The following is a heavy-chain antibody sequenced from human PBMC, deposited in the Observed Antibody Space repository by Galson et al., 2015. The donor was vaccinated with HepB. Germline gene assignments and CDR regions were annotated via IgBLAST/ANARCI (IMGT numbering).Heavy chain of an antibody. D-gene: IGHD4-23*01. J-gene: IGHJ1*01. V-gene: IGHV4-39*01. Sequence: SETLSLTCTVSGGSISSDNYYWGWIRQPPVTGLEWIGTIYFSGTTFYNPSLKSRVTISVDTSKNQFSLTLSSVTAADTAVYYCARSLPGGGNFHHWGQGTLVAVSS. CDR2: IYFSGTT. CDR1: GGSISSDNYY. CDR3: ARSLPGGGNFHH.